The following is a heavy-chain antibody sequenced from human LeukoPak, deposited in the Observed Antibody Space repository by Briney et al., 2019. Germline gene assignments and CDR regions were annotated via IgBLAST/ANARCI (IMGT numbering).Heavy chain of an antibody. CDR2: IYTSGST. CDR1: GGSISSYC. CDR3: ASGIEYSSSDY. J-gene: IGHJ4*02. V-gene: IGHV4-4*07. Sequence: SETLSLTCTVSGGSISSYCWSWIRQPAGKGLEWIGRIYTSGSTNYNPPLKSRVTMSVDTSKNQFSLKLSSVTAADTAVYYCASGIEYSSSDYWGQGTLVTVSS. D-gene: IGHD6-6*01.